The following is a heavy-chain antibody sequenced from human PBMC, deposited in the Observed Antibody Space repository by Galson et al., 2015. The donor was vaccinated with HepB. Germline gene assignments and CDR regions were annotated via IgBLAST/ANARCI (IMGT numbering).Heavy chain of an antibody. Sequence: SVKVSCKATGGTFGSYAISWVRQAPGQGLEWMGWISAYNGNTNYAQKLQGRVTMTTDTSTSTAYMELRSLRSDDTAVYYCARRSSGRYFQHWGQGTLVTVSS. J-gene: IGHJ1*01. D-gene: IGHD3-10*01. CDR1: GGTFGSYA. CDR2: ISAYNGNT. V-gene: IGHV1-18*01. CDR3: ARRSSGRYFQH.